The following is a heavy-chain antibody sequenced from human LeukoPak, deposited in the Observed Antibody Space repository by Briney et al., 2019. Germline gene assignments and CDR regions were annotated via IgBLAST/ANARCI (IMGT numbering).Heavy chain of an antibody. V-gene: IGHV1-2*02. CDR1: GYTFTSYG. CDR2: INPNSGGT. D-gene: IGHD1-1*01. Sequence: GASVKVSCKASGYTFTSYGISWVRQAPGQGLEWMGWINPNSGGTNYAQKFQGRVTMTRDTSISTAYMELSRLRSDDTAVYYCARAGGTYGPYNWFDPWGQGTLVTVSS. CDR3: ARAGGTYGPYNWFDP. J-gene: IGHJ5*02.